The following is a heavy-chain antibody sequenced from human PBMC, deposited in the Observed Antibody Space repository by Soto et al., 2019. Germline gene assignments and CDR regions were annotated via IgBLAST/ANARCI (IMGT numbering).Heavy chain of an antibody. V-gene: IGHV3-23*01. CDR2: ISARGGSS. J-gene: IGHJ4*02. CDR3: AKGSIEYSASVAN. Sequence: DVQLLESGGGLVQPGGSLRLSCAASGFSFSSYAMVWVRQAPGKGLEWVAVISARGGSSYFADSVKGRFTLSRDNSKNVLSLEMNSLRAEDTAIYFCAKGSIEYSASVANWGQGTLVVVSS. D-gene: IGHD5-12*01. CDR1: GFSFSSYA.